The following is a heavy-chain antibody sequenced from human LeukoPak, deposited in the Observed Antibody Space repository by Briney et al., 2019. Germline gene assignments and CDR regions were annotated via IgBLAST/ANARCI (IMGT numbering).Heavy chain of an antibody. Sequence: VASVKVSCKASGYTFTSYDINWVRQATGQGLEWMGWMNPNSGNTGYAQKFQGRVTMTRNTSISIAYMELSSLRSEDTAVYYCARGLIAAAGTGDYYYYMDVWGKGTTVTVSS. CDR2: MNPNSGNT. D-gene: IGHD6-13*01. CDR3: ARGLIAAAGTGDYYYYMDV. V-gene: IGHV1-8*01. CDR1: GYTFTSYD. J-gene: IGHJ6*03.